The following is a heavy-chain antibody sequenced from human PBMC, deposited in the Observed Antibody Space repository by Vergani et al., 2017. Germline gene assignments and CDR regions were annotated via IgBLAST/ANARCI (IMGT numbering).Heavy chain of an antibody. CDR2: ISGSGGST. V-gene: IGHV3-23*01. J-gene: IGHJ6*02. CDR3: AKANPRNSXYDYLYYYHAMDV. D-gene: IGHD5-12*01. Sequence: EVQLLESGGDLVQPGGSLRLSCAASGFTFNHCAMNWVRQAPGKGLEWVSGISGSGGSTYYAGSVKGRFTISRDSSKNTLYLQMNSLSAGDTAVYYCAKANPRNSXYDYLYYYHAMDVWGQGTTVTVSS. CDR1: GFTFNHCA.